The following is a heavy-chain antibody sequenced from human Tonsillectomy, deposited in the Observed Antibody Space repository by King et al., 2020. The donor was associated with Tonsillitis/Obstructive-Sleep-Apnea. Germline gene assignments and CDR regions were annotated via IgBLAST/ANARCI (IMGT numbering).Heavy chain of an antibody. CDR1: GFTFSSYA. V-gene: IGHV3-23*04. CDR3: AKDLGYGGKNYWDFDL. Sequence: VQLVESGGGLVQPGGSLRLSCEASGFTFSSYAMSWVRQAPGKGLEWVAAISGSGGSTYYADSVKGRFTITRDNSKNTLYLQMNSLRAEDTAVYFCAKDLGYGGKNYWDFDLWGRGTLVTVSS. CDR2: ISGSGGST. D-gene: IGHD4-23*01. J-gene: IGHJ2*01.